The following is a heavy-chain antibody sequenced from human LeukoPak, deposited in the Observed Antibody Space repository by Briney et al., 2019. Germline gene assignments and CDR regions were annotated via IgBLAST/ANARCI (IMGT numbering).Heavy chain of an antibody. Sequence: SETLSLTCTVSGGSISSYYWSWIRQPPGKGLEWIGHIYYSGSTNYNPSLKSRVTISLDRSKNQFSLKLSSVTAADTAVYYCARVNAVIGGNAFDIWRQGTMVTVSS. CDR2: IYYSGST. V-gene: IGHV4-59*01. D-gene: IGHD3-22*01. CDR3: ARVNAVIGGNAFDI. J-gene: IGHJ3*02. CDR1: GGSISSYY.